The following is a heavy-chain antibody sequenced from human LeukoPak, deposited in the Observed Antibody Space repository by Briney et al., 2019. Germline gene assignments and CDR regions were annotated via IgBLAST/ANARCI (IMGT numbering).Heavy chain of an antibody. Sequence: GGSLRLSCAASGFTFSRYWMHWVRHAPGKGLVWVSNINSDGSKTNHADSVKGRFTISRDNAKNTLYLQMNSLRAEDTAVYYCVRDDGSYSLDYWGQGTLVTVSS. J-gene: IGHJ4*02. D-gene: IGHD1-26*01. V-gene: IGHV3-74*01. CDR3: VRDDGSYSLDY. CDR1: GFTFSRYW. CDR2: INSDGSKT.